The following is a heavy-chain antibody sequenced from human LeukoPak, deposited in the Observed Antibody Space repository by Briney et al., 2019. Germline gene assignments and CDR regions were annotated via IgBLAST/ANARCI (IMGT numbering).Heavy chain of an antibody. CDR3: ARRGDYYDY. Sequence: GGSLRLSCAASGFTVSSNYMSWVRQAPGTGLEWVSIIYDIGSTYYADSVKGRFTISRDISKNTLFLQMNSLRAEDTAVYYCARRGDYYDYWGQGTLVTVSS. J-gene: IGHJ4*02. D-gene: IGHD4-17*01. CDR2: IYDIGST. CDR1: GFTVSSNY. V-gene: IGHV3-53*01.